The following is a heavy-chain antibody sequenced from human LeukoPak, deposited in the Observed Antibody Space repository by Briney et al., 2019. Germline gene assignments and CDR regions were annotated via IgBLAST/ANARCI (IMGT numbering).Heavy chain of an antibody. CDR3: ARELNTMVRGVTSCYFDY. CDR1: GYTFTSYG. V-gene: IGHV1-18*04. D-gene: IGHD3-10*01. J-gene: IGHJ4*02. CDR2: ISAYNGNT. Sequence: ASVKVSCKASGYTFTSYGISWVRQAPGQGLEWMGWISAYNGNTNYAQKLQGRVTMTTDISTSTAYMELRSLRSDDTAVYYCARELNTMVRGVTSCYFDYWGQGTLVTVSS.